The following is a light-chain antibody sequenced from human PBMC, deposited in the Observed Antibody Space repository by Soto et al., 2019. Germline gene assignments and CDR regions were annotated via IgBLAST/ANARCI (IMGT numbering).Light chain of an antibody. CDR3: QQDDSYSPYT. J-gene: IGKJ2*01. Sequence: DIQMTQSPSTLSASVGDRVTITCRASQSISTSLAWYQHKPGKAPRLLIYQASSLETGVSSRFTGSGSVTEFTLTISSVQPDDFATYYCQQDDSYSPYTFGQGTKLEI. V-gene: IGKV1-5*03. CDR2: QAS. CDR1: QSISTS.